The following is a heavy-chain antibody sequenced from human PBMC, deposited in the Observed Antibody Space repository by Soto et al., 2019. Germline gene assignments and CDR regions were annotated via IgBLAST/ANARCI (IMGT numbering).Heavy chain of an antibody. CDR3: ARVIRCSYGSLNWFDP. Sequence: SETLSLTCTVSGGSISSGGYYWSWIRQHPGKGLEWIGYIYYSGSTYYNPSLKSRVTISVDTSKNQFSLKLSSVTAADTAVYYCARVIRCSYGSLNWFDPWGQGTLVTVSS. J-gene: IGHJ5*02. CDR1: GGSISSGGYY. V-gene: IGHV4-31*03. D-gene: IGHD5-18*01. CDR2: IYYSGST.